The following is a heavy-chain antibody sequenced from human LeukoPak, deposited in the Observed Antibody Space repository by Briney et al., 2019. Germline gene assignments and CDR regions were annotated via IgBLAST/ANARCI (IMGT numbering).Heavy chain of an antibody. Sequence: PGGSLRLSCAASGXTFSVYWMHWVRQAPGRGLVWVSLINSDGSSTRYADSVKGRFTISRDNAKNTLYLQMNSLRAEDTAVYYCAKDGESERYCSGGSCWIDYWGQGTLVTVSS. CDR1: GXTFSVYW. V-gene: IGHV3-74*01. CDR3: AKDGESERYCSGGSCWIDY. J-gene: IGHJ4*02. D-gene: IGHD2-15*01. CDR2: INSDGSST.